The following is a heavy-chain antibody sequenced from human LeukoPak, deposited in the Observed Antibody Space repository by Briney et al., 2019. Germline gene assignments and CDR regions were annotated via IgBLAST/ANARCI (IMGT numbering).Heavy chain of an antibody. J-gene: IGHJ4*02. D-gene: IGHD1-26*01. CDR1: GFTFSSYA. CDR2: ISGSGGST. V-gene: IGHV3-23*01. Sequence: GGSLRLSXAASGFTFSSYAMSWVRQPPGKGLEWVSAISGSGGSTYYADSVKGRFTISRDNSKNTLYLQMNSLRAEDTAVYYCAKRVGYYFDYWGQGTLVTVSS. CDR3: AKRVGYYFDY.